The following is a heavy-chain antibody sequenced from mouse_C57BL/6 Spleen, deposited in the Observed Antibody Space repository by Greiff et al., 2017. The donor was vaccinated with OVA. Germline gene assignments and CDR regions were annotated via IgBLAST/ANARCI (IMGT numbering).Heavy chain of an antibody. V-gene: IGHV1-26*01. J-gene: IGHJ4*01. CDR2: INPNNGGT. Sequence: EVQLQQSGPELVKPGASVKLSCKASGYTFTDYYMHWVKQSHGQGLEWIGDINPNNGGTSYNQKFKGKATLTVDKSSSTAYMELRSLTSEDSAVYYCARIRRADAMDYWGQGTSVTVSS. CDR3: ARIRRADAMDY. CDR1: GYTFTDYY. D-gene: IGHD3-3*01.